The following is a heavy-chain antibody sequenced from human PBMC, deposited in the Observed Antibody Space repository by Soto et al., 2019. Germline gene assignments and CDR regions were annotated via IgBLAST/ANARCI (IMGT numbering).Heavy chain of an antibody. CDR2: MNPNSGNT. J-gene: IGHJ6*02. V-gene: IGHV1-8*01. CDR1: GYTFTSYD. CDR3: ARGRHYDILTGYYTPYYYYYGMDV. Sequence: ASVKVSCKASGYTFTSYDINWVRQATGQGLEWMGWMNPNSGNTGYAQKFQGRVTMTRNTSISTAYMELSSLRSEDTAVYYCARGRHYDILTGYYTPYYYYYGMDVWGQGTTVTVSS. D-gene: IGHD3-9*01.